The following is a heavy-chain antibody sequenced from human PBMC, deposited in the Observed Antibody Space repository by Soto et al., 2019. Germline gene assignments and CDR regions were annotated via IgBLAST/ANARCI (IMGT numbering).Heavy chain of an antibody. Sequence: GGSLRLSCAASGFIFENFGMSWVRQAPGKGLEWISSISGSGFKKYYADSVKGRFTISRDNSKSTVYLELNNLSAEDTAVYHCAKEMSFWDSGYDAFESWGPGTLVTVSS. CDR2: ISGSGFKK. J-gene: IGHJ1*01. D-gene: IGHD5-12*01. V-gene: IGHV3-23*01. CDR1: GFIFENFG. CDR3: AKEMSFWDSGYDAFES.